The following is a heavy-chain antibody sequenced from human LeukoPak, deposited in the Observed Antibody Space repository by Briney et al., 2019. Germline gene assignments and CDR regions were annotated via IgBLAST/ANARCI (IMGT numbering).Heavy chain of an antibody. CDR1: GFIFSDHY. CDR3: VRNHRHWFDP. V-gene: IGHV3-72*01. CDR2: IRNAGDGYTT. Sequence: TGGSLRLSCAASGFIFSDHYMDGVRQAPGQGPELIGHIRNAGDGYTTEYAASVKGRFTVSRDDSKNSLYLQMNSLKPEDTAVYYCVRNHRHWFDPWGQGTLVTVSS. J-gene: IGHJ5*02.